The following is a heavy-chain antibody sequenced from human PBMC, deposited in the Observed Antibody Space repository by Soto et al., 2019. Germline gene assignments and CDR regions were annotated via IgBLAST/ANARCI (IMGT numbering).Heavy chain of an antibody. CDR2: TSYDGYNK. D-gene: IGHD3-3*01. CDR1: GFSINNYA. J-gene: IGHJ6*02. V-gene: IGHV3-30-3*01. Sequence: QVQLVDSGGGVVQPGGSLRLSCTASGFSINNYAMHWVRRAPGKGLEWVAVTSYDGYNKFYADFVKGRFSISRDNSKNTLYVQMNSLRPEDTAVYHCARRHDVGGPHYYYGIDVWGQGTGVTVSS. CDR3: ARRHDVGGPHYYYGIDV.